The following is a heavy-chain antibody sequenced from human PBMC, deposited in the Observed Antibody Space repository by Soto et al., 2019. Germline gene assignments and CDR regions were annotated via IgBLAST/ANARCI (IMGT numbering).Heavy chain of an antibody. CDR2: TRNKANSYTT. V-gene: IGHV3-72*01. CDR1: GSTFSDHY. CDR3: ARVALERRIFDY. D-gene: IGHD1-1*01. J-gene: IGHJ4*02. Sequence: PGGSLRLSCAASGSTFSDHYMDWVRQAPGKGLEWVGRTRNKANSYTTEYAASVKGRFTISRDDSKNSLYLQMNSLKTEDTAVYYCARVALERRIFDYWGQGTLVTVSS.